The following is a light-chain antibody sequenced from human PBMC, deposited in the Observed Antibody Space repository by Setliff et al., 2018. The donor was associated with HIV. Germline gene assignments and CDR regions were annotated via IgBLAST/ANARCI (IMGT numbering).Light chain of an antibody. V-gene: IGKV1-5*03. J-gene: IGKJ1*01. Sequence: DIQMTQSPSALSASVGDRVTITCRASQNINNWLAWYQQKPGKAPNLLIYRASSLESGVPSRFSGSGAGTEFTLTISSLQPDDFATYYCQHYNSFPYTFGQGTKVDIK. CDR2: RAS. CDR1: QNINNW. CDR3: QHYNSFPYT.